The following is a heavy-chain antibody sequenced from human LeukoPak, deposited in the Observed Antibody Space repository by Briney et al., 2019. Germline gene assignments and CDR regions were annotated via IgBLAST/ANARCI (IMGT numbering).Heavy chain of an antibody. Sequence: GGSLRLSCAASGFTFSSYGMHWVRQAPGKGLEWVAFIQYDGSNKYYADSVKGRFTISRDNSKNTLYLQMNSLRAEDTAVYYCAKAALSGALDYWGQGTLVTVSS. CDR3: AKAALSGALDY. D-gene: IGHD7-27*01. J-gene: IGHJ4*02. CDR2: IQYDGSNK. CDR1: GFTFSSYG. V-gene: IGHV3-30*02.